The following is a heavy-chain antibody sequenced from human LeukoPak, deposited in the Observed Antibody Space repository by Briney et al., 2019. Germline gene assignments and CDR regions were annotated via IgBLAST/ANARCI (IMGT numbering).Heavy chain of an antibody. V-gene: IGHV3-7*03. Sequence: GGSLRLSCAASGFTFRGDWMCCVREAPGKGLEWVANIKRDGSRINYVDSVKGRFTISRDNAKNTLYLQMNSLRAEDTAVYYCARRYFDYWGQGTLVTVSS. CDR3: ARRYFDY. J-gene: IGHJ4*02. CDR1: GFTFRGDW. CDR2: IKRDGSRI.